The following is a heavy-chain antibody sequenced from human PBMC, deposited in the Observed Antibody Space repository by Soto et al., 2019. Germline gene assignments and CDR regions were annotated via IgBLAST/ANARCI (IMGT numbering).Heavy chain of an antibody. D-gene: IGHD6-13*01. CDR1: GDSISSGDYY. Sequence: SETLSLTCTVSGDSISSGDYYWSWIRQPPGKGLEWIGLIYFSGITHYNPSLKSRLIISVNTSKNQFSLKLTSATAADTAVYYCASSGRDLGSSSPKGKNYYSYYGLDVWGQGTTVTVSS. CDR3: ASSGRDLGSSSPKGKNYYSYYGLDV. CDR2: IYFSGIT. V-gene: IGHV4-30-4*01. J-gene: IGHJ6*02.